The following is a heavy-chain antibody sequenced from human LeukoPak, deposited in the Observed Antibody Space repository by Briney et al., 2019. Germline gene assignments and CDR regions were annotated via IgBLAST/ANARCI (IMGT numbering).Heavy chain of an antibody. V-gene: IGHV3-9*01. CDR2: FSYNSDTI. Sequence: PGGSLRLSCAASGFTFDDYAMHWVRQAPGKGLEWVSGFSYNSDTIAYADSVKGRFTISRDNAKNSLYLQMNSLRAEDTALYYCAKDYCGGDCYSGWYFDLWGRGTLVTVSS. D-gene: IGHD2-21*02. CDR1: GFTFDDYA. J-gene: IGHJ2*01. CDR3: AKDYCGGDCYSGWYFDL.